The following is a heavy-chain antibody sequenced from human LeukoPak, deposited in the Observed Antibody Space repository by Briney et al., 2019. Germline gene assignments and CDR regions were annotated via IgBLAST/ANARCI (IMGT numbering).Heavy chain of an antibody. CDR3: ARDSTGWYYFDY. CDR1: GGSISSSNW. V-gene: IGHV3-74*01. CDR2: INTDGSST. J-gene: IGHJ4*02. D-gene: IGHD6-19*01. Sequence: ETLSLTCAVSGGSISSSNWWSWVRQAPGKGLVRVSHINTDGSSTSYADSVKGRFTISRDNARNTLYLQMNSLRAEDTAVYYCARDSTGWYYFDYWGQGTLVTVSS.